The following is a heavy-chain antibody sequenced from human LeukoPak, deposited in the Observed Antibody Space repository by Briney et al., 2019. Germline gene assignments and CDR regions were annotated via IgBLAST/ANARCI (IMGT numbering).Heavy chain of an antibody. V-gene: IGHV4-38-2*01. J-gene: IGHJ4*02. CDR2: IYHSGST. D-gene: IGHD2-15*01. CDR3: ARHGSYDLFDY. Sequence: PSETLSLTRAVSGYSISDAYFWGWIRQPPGKGLEWIGSIYHSGSTYYNPSLKSRVTISVDTSKNQFSLKLSSVTAADTAVDYCARHGSYDLFDYWGQGTLVTVSS. CDR1: GYSISDAYF.